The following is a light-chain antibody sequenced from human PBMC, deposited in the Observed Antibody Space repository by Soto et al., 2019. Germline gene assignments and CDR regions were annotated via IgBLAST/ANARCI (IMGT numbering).Light chain of an antibody. Sequence: DIQMTQSPSTLSASVGDRVTIICRASQSISSWLAWYQQKPGIAPKLLIYHASTLESGVPSRFSGSGSGTEFTLTISSLQPDDFATYYCQQYMSYSFGQGTKVDIK. V-gene: IGKV1-5*02. CDR2: HAS. J-gene: IGKJ1*01. CDR3: QQYMSYS. CDR1: QSISSW.